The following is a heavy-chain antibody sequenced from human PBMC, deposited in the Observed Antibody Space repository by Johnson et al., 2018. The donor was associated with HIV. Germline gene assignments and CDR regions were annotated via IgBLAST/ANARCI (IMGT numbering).Heavy chain of an antibody. D-gene: IGHD3-22*01. CDR3: ARVVQYYDSSGYSTRGGDGLDI. CDR1: GFTFDDYG. CDR2: INWNGGST. J-gene: IGHJ3*02. Sequence: MLLVESGGGLVKPGGSLRLSCAASGFTFDDYGMNWVRQVPGQGLEWVSGINWNGGSTSYADSVKGRFTISRDNAKNSLYLQMNSLRAEDTALYYCARVVQYYDSSGYSTRGGDGLDIWGQGTVVTVSS. V-gene: IGHV3-20*04.